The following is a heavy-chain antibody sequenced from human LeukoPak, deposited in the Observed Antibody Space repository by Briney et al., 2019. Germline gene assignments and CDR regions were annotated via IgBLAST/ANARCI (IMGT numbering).Heavy chain of an antibody. Sequence: PGGSLRLSCAASGFTFSSYGMHWVRQAPGKGLEWVAVIWYDGSNKYYADSVKGRFTISRDNSKNTLYLQMNSLRAEDTAMYYCARDLDCSSTSCPLSFQHWGQGTLVTVSS. V-gene: IGHV3-33*01. CDR1: GFTFSSYG. J-gene: IGHJ1*01. CDR3: ARDLDCSSTSCPLSFQH. CDR2: IWYDGSNK. D-gene: IGHD2-2*01.